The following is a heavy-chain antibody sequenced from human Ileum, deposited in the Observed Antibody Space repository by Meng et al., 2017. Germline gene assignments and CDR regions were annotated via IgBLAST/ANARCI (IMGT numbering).Heavy chain of an antibody. Sequence: QVQLQQWGAGLLKPSETLSLTCVFYGGSFSANYWTWIRQPPGKGLEWIGEINHNGNTNYKPSLKSRVTISVDTSKKQFSLRLTSVTAADTAVYYCASARYDNWGQGTLVTVSS. CDR3: ASARYDN. CDR2: INHNGNT. J-gene: IGHJ4*02. CDR1: GGSFSANY. V-gene: IGHV4-34*01.